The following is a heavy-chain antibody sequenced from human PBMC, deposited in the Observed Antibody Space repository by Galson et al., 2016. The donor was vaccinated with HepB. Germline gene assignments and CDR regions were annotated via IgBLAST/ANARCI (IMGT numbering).Heavy chain of an antibody. CDR1: GFNFGNYW. D-gene: IGHD6-19*01. V-gene: IGHV3-7*01. CDR3: AREAVAGDVGAFDI. Sequence: SLRLSCAASGFNFGNYWMSWVRQAPGMGLEWVANIKEDGSEQYYVYFVKGRFTISRDNAHKSLYLQMNSLRAEDTAVYYCAREAVAGDVGAFDIWGQGTMVTVSS. CDR2: IKEDGSEQ. J-gene: IGHJ3*02.